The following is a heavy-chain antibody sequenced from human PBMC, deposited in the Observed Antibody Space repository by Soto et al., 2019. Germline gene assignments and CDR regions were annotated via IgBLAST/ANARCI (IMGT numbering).Heavy chain of an antibody. Sequence: QVHLVQSGAEVKKPGASVKVSCKASGYTFNDYGINWVRQAPGQGLEWMGWINGHNGKTIYGQKFQGRVTMTTDTFTSTANMDLRRLRSDDTAVYYCARDLAWGSGRDVVSDDWLDPWGQGTLVTVSS. CDR2: INGHNGKT. CDR1: GYTFNDYG. J-gene: IGHJ5*02. CDR3: ARDLAWGSGRDVVSDDWLDP. V-gene: IGHV1-18*01. D-gene: IGHD3-10*01.